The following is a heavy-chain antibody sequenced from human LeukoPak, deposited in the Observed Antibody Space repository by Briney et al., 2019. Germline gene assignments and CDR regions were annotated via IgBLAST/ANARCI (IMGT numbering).Heavy chain of an antibody. CDR3: AKDRLLRYFDWLLVSD. CDR2: ISGSGGST. J-gene: IGHJ4*02. CDR1: GFTFSSYA. Sequence: GGSLRLSCAASGFTFSSYAMSWVRQAPGKGLEWVSAISGSGGSTYYADSVKGRFTISRDNSRNTLYLQMNSLRAEDTAVYYCAKDRLLRYFDWLLVSDWGQGTLVTVSS. V-gene: IGHV3-23*01. D-gene: IGHD3-9*01.